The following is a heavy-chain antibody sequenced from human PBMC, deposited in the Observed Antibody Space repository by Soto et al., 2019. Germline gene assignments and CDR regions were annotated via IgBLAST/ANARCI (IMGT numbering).Heavy chain of an antibody. CDR2: MNPKSGDT. J-gene: IGHJ4*02. D-gene: IGHD1-26*01. CDR1: GYTFTDYG. V-gene: IGHV1-8*01. CDR3: ARGGYSVVGATGY. Sequence: QVQLVQSGAEVKMPGASVKVSCKASGYTFTDYGINWVRQATGQGLEWMGWMNPKSGDTVYAQKFQGRVSMTRATSTSTAYMELNCLKSEDTAVYFCARGGYSVVGATGYWGQGTLVTVSS.